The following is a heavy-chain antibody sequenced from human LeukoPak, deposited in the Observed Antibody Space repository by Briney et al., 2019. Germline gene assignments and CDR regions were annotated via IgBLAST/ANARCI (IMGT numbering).Heavy chain of an antibody. Sequence: GGSLRLSCAASGFTFSSYWMSWVRQAPGKGLEWVANIKQDGSEKYYADSVKGRFTISRDNSKNTLYLQMNSLRAEDTAVYYCAKALTSRYCSGGSCSPYYFDYWGQGTLVTVSS. CDR2: IKQDGSEK. J-gene: IGHJ4*02. CDR3: AKALTSRYCSGGSCSPYYFDY. CDR1: GFTFSSYW. V-gene: IGHV3-7*01. D-gene: IGHD2-15*01.